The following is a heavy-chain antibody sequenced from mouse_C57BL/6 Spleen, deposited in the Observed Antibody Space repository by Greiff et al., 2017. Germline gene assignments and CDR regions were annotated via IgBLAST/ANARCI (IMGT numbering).Heavy chain of an antibody. Sequence: EVMLVESGGGLVKPGGSLKLSCAASGFTFSSYAMSWVRQTPEKRLEWVATISDGGSYTYYPDNVKGRFTISRDNAKNNLYLQMSHLKSEDTAMYYCARVYYGNYGFSWYFDVWGTGTTVTVSS. J-gene: IGHJ1*03. D-gene: IGHD2-1*01. V-gene: IGHV5-4*03. CDR2: ISDGGSYT. CDR3: ARVYYGNYGFSWYFDV. CDR1: GFTFSSYA.